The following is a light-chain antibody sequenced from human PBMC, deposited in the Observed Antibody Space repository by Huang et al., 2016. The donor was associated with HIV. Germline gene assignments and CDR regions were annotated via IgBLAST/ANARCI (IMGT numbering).Light chain of an antibody. CDR3: QQYDDLYT. Sequence: DIQLTQSPSSLSASVGDRVTITCQASHDIRNYLNWYQQKPGKAPKLLSYDASNLETGVPSRFSGRGSGTNFTFTISSLQPEDIGTYYCQQYDDLYTFGQGTKLEIK. V-gene: IGKV1-33*01. CDR2: DAS. J-gene: IGKJ2*01. CDR1: HDIRNY.